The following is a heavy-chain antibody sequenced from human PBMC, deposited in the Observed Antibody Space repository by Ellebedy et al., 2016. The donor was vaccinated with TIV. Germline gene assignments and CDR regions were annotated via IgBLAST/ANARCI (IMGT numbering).Heavy chain of an antibody. D-gene: IGHD3-3*01. CDR3: ARDPQDYDFWSGYPHDIYEGGY. CDR2: INPNSGGT. V-gene: IGHV1-2*02. J-gene: IGHJ4*02. CDR1: GYTFTGYY. Sequence: ASVKVSCXASGYTFTGYYMHWVRQAPGQGLEWMGWINPNSGGTNYAQKFQGRVTMTRDTSISTAYMELSRLRSDDTAVYYCARDPQDYDFWSGYPHDIYEGGYWGQGTLVTVSS.